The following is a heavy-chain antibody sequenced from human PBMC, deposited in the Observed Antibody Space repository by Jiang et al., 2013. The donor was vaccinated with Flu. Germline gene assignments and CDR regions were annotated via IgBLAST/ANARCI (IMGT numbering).Heavy chain of an antibody. CDR3: ARDRDPYYYGAGSYLYG. D-gene: IGHD3-10*01. CDR2: IYYSGGT. V-gene: IGHV4-30-4*01. J-gene: IGHJ6*01. Sequence: GPGLVKPSETLSLTCTVSGGSISSGDSYWSWIRQPPEKGLEWIGYIYYSGGTYYNPSLKSRVTISVDTSQNQFSLKLSSVTAADTAVYYCARDRDPYYYGAGSYLYG. CDR1: GGSISSGDSY.